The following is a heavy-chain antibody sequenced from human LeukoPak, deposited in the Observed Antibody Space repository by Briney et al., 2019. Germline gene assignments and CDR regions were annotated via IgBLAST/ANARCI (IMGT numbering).Heavy chain of an antibody. CDR2: ISSSGSTI. J-gene: IGHJ6*02. CDR1: GFTFSSYE. D-gene: IGHD6-6*01. CDR3: ARPPPKIAARPGYYYGMDV. Sequence: GGTLRLSCAASGFTFSSYEMNWVRQAPGKGLEWVSYISSSGSTIYYADSVKGRFTISRDNAKNSLYLQMNSLRAEDTAVYYCARPPPKIAARPGYYYGMDVWGQGTTVTVSS. V-gene: IGHV3-48*03.